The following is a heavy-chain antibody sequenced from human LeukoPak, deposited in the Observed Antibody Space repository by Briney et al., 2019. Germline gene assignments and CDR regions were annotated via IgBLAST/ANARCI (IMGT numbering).Heavy chain of an antibody. D-gene: IGHD3-22*01. V-gene: IGHV3-23*01. CDR2: ISGSGGST. CDR1: GFTFSSYA. CDR3: AKTTRTMIVVVIPDFDY. Sequence: PGGSLRLSCAASGFTFSSYAMSWVRQAPGKGLEWVSAISGSGGSTYYADSVKGRFTISRDNSKNTLYLQMNSLRAEDTAVYYCAKTTRTMIVVVIPDFDYWGQGTLVTVSS. J-gene: IGHJ4*02.